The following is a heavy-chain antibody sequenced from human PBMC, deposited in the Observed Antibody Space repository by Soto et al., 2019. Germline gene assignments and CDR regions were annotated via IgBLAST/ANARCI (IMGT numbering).Heavy chain of an antibody. CDR3: ASSIAVVYWFDP. J-gene: IGHJ5*02. D-gene: IGHD6-19*01. CDR1: GGTFSSYA. Sequence: ASVKVSCKASGGTFSSYAISWVRQAPGQGLEWMGGIIPIFGTANYAQKFQGRVTITADESTSTAYMELSSLRSEDTAVYYCASSIAVVYWFDPWGQGTLITVS. V-gene: IGHV1-69*13. CDR2: IIPIFGTA.